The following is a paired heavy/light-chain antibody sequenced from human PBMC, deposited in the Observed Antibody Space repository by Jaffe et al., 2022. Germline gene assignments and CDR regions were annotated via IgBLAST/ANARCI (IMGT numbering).Heavy chain of an antibody. CDR2: ISYDGSNK. J-gene: IGHJ4*02. Sequence: QVQLVESGGGVVQPGRSLRLSCAASGFNFRSYGMHWVRQAPGKGLEWVAVISYDGSNKYYVDSVKGRFTISRDNSKNTLYLQMNSLKTEDTAVYYCAKVPYVNIVAGHFHYWGQGTLVTVSS. CDR3: AKVPYVNIVAGHFHY. D-gene: IGHD5-12*01. V-gene: IGHV3-30*18. CDR1: GFNFRSYG.
Light chain of an antibody. J-gene: IGLJ3*02. CDR1: SSDIGGYNY. CDR3: SSYTSSNTWV. Sequence: QSALTQPASVSGSPGQSITISCTGTSSDIGGYNYVSWYQQHPGKAPKLMIYEVSNRPSGVSNRFSGSKSVNTASLTISGLQTEDDADYYCSSYTSSNTWVFGGGTKLTVL. V-gene: IGLV2-14*01. CDR2: EVS.